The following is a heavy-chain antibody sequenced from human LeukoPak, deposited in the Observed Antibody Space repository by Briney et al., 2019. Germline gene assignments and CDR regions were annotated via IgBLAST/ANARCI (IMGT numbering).Heavy chain of an antibody. Sequence: ASVKLSCKPSGYIFTSNSITWVRQAPGQGLEWMGWISTFNGYTNYAKNLQGRVTMTRDTSTRTVYMEMRNMRSDDTAVYYCARGEFYYDLWGQGTLVSVSS. CDR3: ARGEFYYDL. D-gene: IGHD3-16*01. CDR1: GYIFTSNS. J-gene: IGHJ4*02. V-gene: IGHV1-18*04. CDR2: ISTFNGYT.